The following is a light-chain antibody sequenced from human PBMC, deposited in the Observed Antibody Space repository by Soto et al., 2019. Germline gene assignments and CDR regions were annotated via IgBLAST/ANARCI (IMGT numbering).Light chain of an antibody. CDR3: QQRTTRLTP. V-gene: IGKV3-11*01. CDR1: QSVSTY. CDR2: DAS. J-gene: IGKJ1*01. Sequence: ENGVTHSPATGYLTANWRATLSCGASQSVSTYLVWYHKKPGQANRLLIYDASSRATGIPARFSVSGSGTDFTLPTSSLQPDDFPVYSRQQRTTRLTPFGHGTKVDIK.